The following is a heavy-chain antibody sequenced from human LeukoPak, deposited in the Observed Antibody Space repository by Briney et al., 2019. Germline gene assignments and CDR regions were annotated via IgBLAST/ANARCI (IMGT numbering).Heavy chain of an antibody. D-gene: IGHD5-18*01. CDR3: ARGGSDTAMAHDY. V-gene: IGHV3-74*01. J-gene: IGHJ4*02. CDR2: INRGGSRT. CDR1: GFTFSNHW. Sequence: GGSLRLSCAASGFTFSNHWMHWVRQAPGKGLMWVSRINRGGSRTDYADSVKGRFTISRDDAKNTLYLQLNSLRAEDTAVYFCARGGSDTAMAHDYWGQGTLVTVSS.